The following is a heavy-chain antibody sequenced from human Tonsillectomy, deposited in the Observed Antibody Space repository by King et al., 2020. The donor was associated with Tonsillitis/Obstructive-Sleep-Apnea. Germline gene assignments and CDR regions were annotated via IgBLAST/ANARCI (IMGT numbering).Heavy chain of an antibody. CDR1: GYTFTRHY. CDR3: ARDGDGDDKYDYMDV. J-gene: IGHJ6*03. Sequence: VQLVESGAEVKKPGASVRVSCKASGYTFTRHYIHWVRQAPGQGLEWMGIMNPSDGSTAYAQKFQGRVTMTRDTSTSTVYMELSSLRYEDTAVYYCARDGDGDDKYDYMDVWGKGTTVTVSS. CDR2: MNPSDGST. D-gene: IGHD5-24*01. V-gene: IGHV1-46*01.